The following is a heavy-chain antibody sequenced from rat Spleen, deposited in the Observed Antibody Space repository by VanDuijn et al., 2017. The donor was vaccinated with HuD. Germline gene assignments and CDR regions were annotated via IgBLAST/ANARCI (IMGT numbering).Heavy chain of an antibody. J-gene: IGHJ3*01. CDR2: IIYDGTRT. CDR3: ATGLRILRVDWFAY. D-gene: IGHD1-6*01. Sequence: EVQLAESGGRLVQPGSSLKLPCAASAFTFSDHNMAWLPQSPNKRLEWVATIIYDGTRTCYRYSVNGRFTFSRENAKNTLYLQMDSVRSDGTGTYYCATGLRILRVDWFAYWGEGTLVTVSS. V-gene: IGHV5S10*01. CDR1: AFTFSDHN.